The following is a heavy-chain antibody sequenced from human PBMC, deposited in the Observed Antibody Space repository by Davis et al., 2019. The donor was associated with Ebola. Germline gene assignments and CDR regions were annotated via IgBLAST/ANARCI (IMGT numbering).Heavy chain of an antibody. Sequence: GESLKISCAASGFTFSSYAMHWVRQAPGKGLEWVAVISYDGSNKYYAGSVKGRFTVSRDNSKNTMYLQMSNLRAEDTAVYYCAKDLAPSLIGGGYGDYYYNYFDPWGQGTLVTVSS. D-gene: IGHD4-17*01. J-gene: IGHJ5*02. CDR3: AKDLAPSLIGGGYGDYYYNYFDP. CDR1: GFTFSSYA. CDR2: ISYDGSNK. V-gene: IGHV3-30-3*02.